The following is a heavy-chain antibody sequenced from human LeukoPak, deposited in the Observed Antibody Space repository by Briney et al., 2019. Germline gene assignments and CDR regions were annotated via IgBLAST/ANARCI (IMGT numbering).Heavy chain of an antibody. CDR2: IYYSGST. Sequence: PSETLSLTCTVSGGSISSYYWSWIRQPPGKGLEWIGYIYYSGSTNYNPSLKSRVTISVDTAKNQFSLKLSSVTAADTAVYYCARTTEAHSWRTRYYDYYMDVWGKGTTVTVSS. CDR1: GGSISSYY. J-gene: IGHJ6*03. V-gene: IGHV4-59*01. D-gene: IGHD6-13*01. CDR3: ARTTEAHSWRTRYYDYYMDV.